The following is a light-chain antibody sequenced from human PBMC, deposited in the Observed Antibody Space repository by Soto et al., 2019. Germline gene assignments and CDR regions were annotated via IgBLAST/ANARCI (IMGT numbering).Light chain of an antibody. CDR3: QQFQTYPIT. J-gene: IGKJ4*01. V-gene: IGKV1-13*02. CDR1: HDISTS. Sequence: AILLTQSPSSLSASVGERVTIPCRAGHDISTSLAWYQQTPGKAPKLLIFDASTLESGVPSRFSGSGSGTNFTLTISSLQPEDFATYYCQQFQTYPITFGGGTKVEIK. CDR2: DAS.